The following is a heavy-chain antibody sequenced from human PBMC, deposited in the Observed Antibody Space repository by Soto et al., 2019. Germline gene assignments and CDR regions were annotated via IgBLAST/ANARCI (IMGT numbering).Heavy chain of an antibody. Sequence: ASVKVSCKASGGTFSSYAISWVRQAPGQGLEWMGGIIPIFGTANYAQKFQGRVTITADESTSTAYMELSSLRSEDTAVYYCAREGIRITMIVVVPDAFDIWGQGTMVTVSS. D-gene: IGHD3-22*01. CDR1: GGTFSSYA. CDR3: AREGIRITMIVVVPDAFDI. V-gene: IGHV1-69*13. J-gene: IGHJ3*02. CDR2: IIPIFGTA.